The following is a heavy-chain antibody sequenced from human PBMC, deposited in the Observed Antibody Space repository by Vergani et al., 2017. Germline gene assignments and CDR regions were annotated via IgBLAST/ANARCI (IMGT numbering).Heavy chain of an antibody. CDR2: ISYDGSNK. V-gene: IGHV3-30*18. J-gene: IGHJ6*03. CDR1: GFTFSSYG. CDR3: AKEPHYCSSTRCSHYYYYYMDV. Sequence: QVQLVESGGGVVQPGRSLRLSCAASGFTFSSYGMHWVRQAPGKGLEGVAVISYDGSNKNYVDSVKGRFTISRDNSKNTLYLQMNSLRTEDTAVYYCAKEPHYCSSTRCSHYYYYYMDVWGKGTTVTVSS. D-gene: IGHD2-2*01.